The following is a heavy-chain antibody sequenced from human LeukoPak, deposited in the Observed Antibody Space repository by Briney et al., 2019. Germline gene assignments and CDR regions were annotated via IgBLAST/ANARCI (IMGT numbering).Heavy chain of an antibody. CDR1: GGSFSGYY. V-gene: IGHV4-34*01. CDR3: ARELTGTTGPFDY. J-gene: IGHJ4*02. Sequence: SETLSLTCAVYGGSFSGYYWSWIRQPPGKGLEWTGEINHSGSTNYNPSLKSRVTISVDTSKNQFSLKLSSVTAADTAVYYCARELTGTTGPFDYWGQGTLVTVSS. D-gene: IGHD1-7*01. CDR2: INHSGST.